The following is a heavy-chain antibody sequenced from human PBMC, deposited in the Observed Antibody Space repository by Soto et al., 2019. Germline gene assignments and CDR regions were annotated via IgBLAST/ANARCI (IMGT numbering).Heavy chain of an antibody. J-gene: IGHJ4*02. V-gene: IGHV3-7*01. D-gene: IGHD3-3*01. CDR2: IKQDGSEK. CDR1: GFTFSSYW. Sequence: GGSLRLSCAASGFTFSSYWMSWVRQAPGKGLEWVANIKQDGSEKYYVDSVKGRFTISRDNAKNSLYLQMNSLRAEDTAVYYCASVLTIFGVVPDDYWGQGTLVTV. CDR3: ASVLTIFGVVPDDY.